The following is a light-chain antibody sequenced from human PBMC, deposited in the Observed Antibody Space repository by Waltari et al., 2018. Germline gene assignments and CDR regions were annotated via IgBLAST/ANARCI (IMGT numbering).Light chain of an antibody. CDR2: NTS. CDR3: QHNVRLPVT. Sequence: EIVLTQSPGTLYLSPGESATLSCRASQSVCRSLVWYQQKPGQAPRLVIYNTSTRATGIPGRFSGSGSGTDFSLTISRLEPEDFAVYYCQHNVRLPVTFGQGTKWEI. CDR1: QSVCRS. J-gene: IGKJ1*01. V-gene: IGKV3-20*01.